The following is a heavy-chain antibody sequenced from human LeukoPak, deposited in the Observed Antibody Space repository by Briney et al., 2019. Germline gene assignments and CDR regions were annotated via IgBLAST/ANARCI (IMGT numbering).Heavy chain of an antibody. CDR1: GFTFSSYA. D-gene: IGHD3-22*01. CDR2: ISGSGGST. Sequence: PGGSLRLSCAASGFTFSSYAMSWVRQAPGKGLEWVSAISGSGGSTYYADSVKGRFTISRDSSKNTLYLQMNCLRAEDTAVYYCAKDHRYYYDSSGYTNEHYFDYWGQGTLVTVSS. J-gene: IGHJ4*02. V-gene: IGHV3-23*01. CDR3: AKDHRYYYDSSGYTNEHYFDY.